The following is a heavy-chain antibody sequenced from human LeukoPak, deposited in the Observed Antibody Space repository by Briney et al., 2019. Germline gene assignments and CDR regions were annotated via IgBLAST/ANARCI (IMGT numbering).Heavy chain of an antibody. V-gene: IGHV3-30*02. Sequence: GGSLRLSCAASGFTFSSYGMHWVRQAPGKGLEWVAFIRYDGSNKYYADSVKGRFAISRDNSKNTLYLQMNSLKAEDTAVYYCARRPSYYYDSSNDAFDIWGQGTMVTVSS. CDR2: IRYDGSNK. CDR1: GFTFSSYG. J-gene: IGHJ3*02. CDR3: ARRPSYYYDSSNDAFDI. D-gene: IGHD3-22*01.